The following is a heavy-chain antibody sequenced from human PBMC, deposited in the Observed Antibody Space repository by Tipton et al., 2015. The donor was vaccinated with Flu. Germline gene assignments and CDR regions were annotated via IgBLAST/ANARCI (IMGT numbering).Heavy chain of an antibody. CDR2: IKQDGSEK. CDR3: ARGQSANP. V-gene: IGHV3-7*03. J-gene: IGHJ5*02. CDR1: GFRFSNYW. Sequence: SLRLSCAASGFRFSNYWLSWVRQTPGKGLEWVANIKQDGSEKYYVDSLKGRFTISRDNAKNSLYLQMNSLRAEDTAVYYCARGQSANPWGQGTLVTVSS.